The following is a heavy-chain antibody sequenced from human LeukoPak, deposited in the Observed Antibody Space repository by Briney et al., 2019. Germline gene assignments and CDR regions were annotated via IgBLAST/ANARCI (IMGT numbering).Heavy chain of an antibody. V-gene: IGHV3-23*01. CDR3: AKYLTVRGQFFDY. D-gene: IGHD3-10*01. Sequence: GGSPRLSCAASGFTFSSYAMSWVRQAPGKGLEWVSAISGSGGSTYYADSVKGRFTISRDNSKNTLYLQMNSLRAEDTAVYYCAKYLTVRGQFFDYWGQGTLVTVSS. J-gene: IGHJ4*02. CDR2: ISGSGGST. CDR1: GFTFSSYA.